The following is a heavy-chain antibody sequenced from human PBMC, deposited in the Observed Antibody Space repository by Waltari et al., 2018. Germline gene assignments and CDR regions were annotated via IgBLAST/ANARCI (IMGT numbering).Heavy chain of an antibody. CDR3: ARAGDNYRNTHQPFDY. J-gene: IGHJ4*02. D-gene: IGHD4-4*01. V-gene: IGHV1-8*01. CDR2: MNPNSGNT. Sequence: QVQLVQSGAEVKKPGASVKVSCKASGYTFTSYDINWVRQATGQGLEWMGWMNPNSGNTGYAQKFQGRVTLTRNTSICTAYMGLGSLRAEDTAVYYCARAGDNYRNTHQPFDYWGQGTLVTVSS. CDR1: GYTFTSYD.